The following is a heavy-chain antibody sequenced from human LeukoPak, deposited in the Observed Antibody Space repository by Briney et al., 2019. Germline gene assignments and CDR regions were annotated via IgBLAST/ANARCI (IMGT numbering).Heavy chain of an antibody. V-gene: IGHV3-21*01. CDR3: ARDLQGGLDY. CDR1: GFTFSSYW. Sequence: GGSLRLSCAASGFTFSSYWMSWVRQAPGKGLEWVSSISSSSSYIYYADSVKGRFTISRDNAKNSLYLQMNSLRAEDTAVYYCARDLQGGLDYWGQGTLVTVSS. J-gene: IGHJ4*02. CDR2: ISSSSSYI. D-gene: IGHD3-16*01.